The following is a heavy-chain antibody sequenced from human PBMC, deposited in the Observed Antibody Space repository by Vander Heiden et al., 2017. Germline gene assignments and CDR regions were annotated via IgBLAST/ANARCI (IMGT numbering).Heavy chain of an antibody. CDR1: GFTFSSYW. CDR3: ARVGGNDVLHREV. V-gene: IGHV3-74*01. J-gene: IGHJ6*02. D-gene: IGHD3-16*01. Sequence: EVRLVESGGGLVQPGGSLRLSCAASGFTFSSYWMHWVRQVPGKGLVWVSRINSGGRRTLYADSVKGRFTIARDNAKNTLFLQMNYLRVEDTAVYDGARVGGNDVLHREVWGQGTTGKVSS. CDR2: INSGGRRT.